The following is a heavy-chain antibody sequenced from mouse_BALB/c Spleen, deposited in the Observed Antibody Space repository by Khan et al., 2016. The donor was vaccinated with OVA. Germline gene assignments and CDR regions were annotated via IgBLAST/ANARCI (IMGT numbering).Heavy chain of an antibody. Sequence: EVKLLESGPGLVKPSQSLSLSCTVTGYSITSGYAWNWIRQFPGNKLEWMGYISYSGGTSYNPSLKSRISITRDTSKNQLFLQLNSVTTEDTATYYCARGNYYGYYFDYWGQGTPLTVSS. D-gene: IGHD1-1*01. J-gene: IGHJ2*01. CDR2: ISYSGGT. CDR1: GYSITSGYA. CDR3: ARGNYYGYYFDY. V-gene: IGHV3-2*02.